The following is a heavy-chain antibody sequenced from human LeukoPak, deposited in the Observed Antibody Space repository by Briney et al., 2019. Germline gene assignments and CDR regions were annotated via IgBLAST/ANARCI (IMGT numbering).Heavy chain of an antibody. V-gene: IGHV4-39*01. CDR1: GGSISSSSYY. Sequence: PSETLSLTCTVSGGSISSSSYYWGWIRQPPGKGLEWIGSIYYSGSTYYNPSLKSRVTISVDTSKSQFSLKLSSVTAADTAVYYCASDPDDYYDSSEYFDYWGQGTLVTVSS. CDR2: IYYSGST. CDR3: ASDPDDYYDSSEYFDY. D-gene: IGHD3-22*01. J-gene: IGHJ4*02.